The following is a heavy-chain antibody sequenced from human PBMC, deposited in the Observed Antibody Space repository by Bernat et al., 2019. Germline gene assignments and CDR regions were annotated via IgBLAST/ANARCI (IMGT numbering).Heavy chain of an antibody. CDR2: IRYDGSNK. V-gene: IGHV3-30*02. CDR1: GFTFSSYG. CDR3: AKNTYGRGAFDI. J-gene: IGHJ3*02. D-gene: IGHD4-17*01. Sequence: QVQLVESGGGVVQPGGSLRLSCAASGFTFSSYGMHWVRQAPGKGLEWVAFIRYDGSNKYYADSVKGRFTISRDNSKNTLYLQMNSLRAEDTAVYYCAKNTYGRGAFDIWGQGTMVTVSS.